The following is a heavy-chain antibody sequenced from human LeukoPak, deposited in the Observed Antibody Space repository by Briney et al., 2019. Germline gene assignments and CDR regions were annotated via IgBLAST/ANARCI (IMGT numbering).Heavy chain of an antibody. CDR2: IRYDGSNK. CDR3: EMTTVTTRRYNWFDP. CDR1: GFTFSSYG. D-gene: IGHD4-17*01. Sequence: GGSLRLSCAASGFTFSSYGMHWVRQAPGKGLEWVAFIRYDGSNKYYADSVKSLFTISRDNSKNTLYLQMHSLRAEDTAVYYCEMTTVTTRRYNWFDPWGQGTLVTVSS. V-gene: IGHV3-30*02. J-gene: IGHJ5*02.